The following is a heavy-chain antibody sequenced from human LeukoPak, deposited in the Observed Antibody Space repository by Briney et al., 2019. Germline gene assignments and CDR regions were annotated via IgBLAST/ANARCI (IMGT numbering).Heavy chain of an antibody. D-gene: IGHD2-2*01. CDR1: LYTFTTYY. Sequence: SVTVSCKASLYTFTTYYIHWVRQPRGQGLEGMGVINPSGGSTSFAQKFQARLTMTRDTSTSTVYMELSGLRSEDTAVYYCAREIVVVPAAMGFDPWGQGTLVTVSS. CDR2: INPSGGST. V-gene: IGHV1-46*01. J-gene: IGHJ5*02. CDR3: AREIVVVPAAMGFDP.